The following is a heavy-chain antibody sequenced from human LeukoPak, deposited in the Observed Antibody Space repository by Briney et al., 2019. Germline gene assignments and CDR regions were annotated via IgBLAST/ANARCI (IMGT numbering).Heavy chain of an antibody. CDR1: GFTFSSYW. Sequence: PGGSLRLSCAASGFTFSSYWMSWVRQPPGKGLEWIGSIYYSGSTYYNPSLKSRVTISVDTSKNQFSLKLSSVTAADTAVYYCARVVPAAFWFDPWGQGTLVTVSS. D-gene: IGHD2-2*01. V-gene: IGHV4-39*01. CDR2: IYYSGST. J-gene: IGHJ5*02. CDR3: ARVVPAAFWFDP.